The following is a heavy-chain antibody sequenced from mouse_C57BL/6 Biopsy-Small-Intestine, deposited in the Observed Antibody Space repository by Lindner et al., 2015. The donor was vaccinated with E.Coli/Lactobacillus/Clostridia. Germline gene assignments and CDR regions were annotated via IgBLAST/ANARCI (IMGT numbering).Heavy chain of an antibody. CDR1: GYSFTDYN. J-gene: IGHJ2*01. V-gene: IGHV1-39*01. CDR3: AITTLEGFGY. D-gene: IGHD1-1*01. CDR2: INPNYDTT. Sequence: VQLQESGPELVKPGASVKISCKASGYSFTDYNMNWVKQSNGKSLEWIGVINPNYDTTSSNQKFKGKATLTVDQSSSTAFMQLNSPTSEDSAVYYCAITTLEGFGYWGQGTTLTVSP.